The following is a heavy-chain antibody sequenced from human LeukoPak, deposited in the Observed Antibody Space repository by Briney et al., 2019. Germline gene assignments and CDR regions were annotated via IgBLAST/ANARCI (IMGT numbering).Heavy chain of an antibody. CDR3: ARTAMAPLDDFDI. J-gene: IGHJ3*02. CDR1: GFALSNARMG. D-gene: IGHD5-18*01. CDR2: MFSHDEI. Sequence: APVLVKHTDTLTLTCTVSGFALSNARMGVDWIRQPPANALESLAHMFSHDEISYTASLNSSPTISKHTSKSQVLPTMSNMGPVDPATYSCARTAMAPLDDFDIWAKGKIVSVSS. V-gene: IGHV2-26*01.